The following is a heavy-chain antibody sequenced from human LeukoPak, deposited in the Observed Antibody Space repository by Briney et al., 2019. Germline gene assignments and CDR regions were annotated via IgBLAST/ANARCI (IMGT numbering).Heavy chain of an antibody. J-gene: IGHJ4*02. Sequence: PGGSLRLSCAASGFTFSSYAMSWVRQAPGKGLEWVTAISGSGGSTYYADSVKGRFTISRDNSKNTLYLQMKSLRAEDTAVYYCAKALPGWGCEGDWGQGTLVTVSS. CDR2: ISGSGGST. CDR1: GFTFSSYA. D-gene: IGHD1-26*01. CDR3: AKALPGWGCEGD. V-gene: IGHV3-23*01.